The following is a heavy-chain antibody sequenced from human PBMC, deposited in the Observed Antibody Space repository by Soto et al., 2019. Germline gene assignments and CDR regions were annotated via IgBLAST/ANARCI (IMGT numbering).Heavy chain of an antibody. CDR2: ISAYNGNT. J-gene: IGHJ4*02. Sequence: QVQLVQSGAEVKKPGASVKVSCKASGYTFTSYGISWVRQAPGQGLEWMGWISAYNGNTNYAQKLQGRVTMTTDTSTSTDYMKQRSLRSDDTAVYYCARDSSIAARLLPEYWGQGTLVTVSS. D-gene: IGHD6-6*01. CDR1: GYTFTSYG. V-gene: IGHV1-18*01. CDR3: ARDSSIAARLLPEY.